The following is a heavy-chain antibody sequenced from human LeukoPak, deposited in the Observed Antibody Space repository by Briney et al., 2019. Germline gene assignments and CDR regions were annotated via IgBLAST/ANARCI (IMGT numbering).Heavy chain of an antibody. CDR1: GFTFSSYS. Sequence: GVSLRLSCAASGFTFSSYSMNWVRQAPGKGLEWVSSISSSSSYIYYADSVKGRFTISRDNAKNSLYLQMNSLRAEDTAVYYCAGAGNTMVTDFDYWGQGTLVTVSS. V-gene: IGHV3-21*01. CDR3: AGAGNTMVTDFDY. D-gene: IGHD5-18*01. J-gene: IGHJ4*02. CDR2: ISSSSSYI.